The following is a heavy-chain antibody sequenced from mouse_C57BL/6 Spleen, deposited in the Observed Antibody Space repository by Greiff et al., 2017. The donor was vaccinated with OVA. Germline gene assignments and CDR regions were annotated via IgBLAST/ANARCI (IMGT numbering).Heavy chain of an antibody. J-gene: IGHJ3*01. CDR1: GFTFSDYY. V-gene: IGHV5-12*01. Sequence: EVQRVESGGGLVQPGGSLKLSCAASGFTFSDYYMYWVRQTPEKRLEWVAYISNGGGSTYYPDTVKGRFTISRDNAKTTLYLQMSRLKSEDTAMYYCARHGGFAYWGQGTLVTVSA. CDR3: ARHGGFAY. CDR2: ISNGGGST.